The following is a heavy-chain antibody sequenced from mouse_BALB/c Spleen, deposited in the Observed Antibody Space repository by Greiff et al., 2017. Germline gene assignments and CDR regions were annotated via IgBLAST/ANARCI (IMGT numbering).Heavy chain of an antibody. CDR1: GYTFTSYY. CDR2: INPSNGGT. J-gene: IGHJ4*01. CDR3: TRVRGSSYDYAMDY. V-gene: IGHV1S81*02. Sequence: VQLQQPGAELVKPGASVKLSCKASGYTFTSYYMYWVKQRPGQGLEWIGGINPSNGGTNFNVKFKSKATLTVDKSSSTAYMQLSSLTSEDSAVYYCTRVRGSSYDYAMDYWGQGTSVTVSS. D-gene: IGHD1-1*01.